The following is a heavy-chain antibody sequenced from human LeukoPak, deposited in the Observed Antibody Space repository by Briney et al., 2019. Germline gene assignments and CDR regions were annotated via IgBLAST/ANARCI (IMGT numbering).Heavy chain of an antibody. D-gene: IGHD5-18*01. CDR1: GFTFSRNS. J-gene: IGHJ4*02. CDR3: ARGADNYGYTFDY. CDR2: ISSSSIYI. Sequence: GGSLRLSCAASGFTFSRNSMNWVRQAPGKGLEWVSSISSSSIYIYYADSVKGRFTISRDNAKNSLYLEMNSLRAEDTAIYYCARGADNYGYTFDYWGQGTLATASS. V-gene: IGHV3-21*01.